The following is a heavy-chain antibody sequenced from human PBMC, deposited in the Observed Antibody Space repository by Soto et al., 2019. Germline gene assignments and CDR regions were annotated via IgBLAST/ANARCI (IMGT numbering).Heavy chain of an antibody. Sequence: TSETLSLTCDVSGDTISTVGYTWGWIRQPPGKGLEWIGSIYYSGSPYYNSSLKSRVTISVDTSKNQFSLKLSSVTAADTAVYYCARERPDGARLDPWGQGTLVTVSS. CDR1: GDTISTVGYT. V-gene: IGHV4-30-2*05. D-gene: IGHD6-6*01. CDR3: ARERPDGARLDP. CDR2: IYYSGSP. J-gene: IGHJ5*02.